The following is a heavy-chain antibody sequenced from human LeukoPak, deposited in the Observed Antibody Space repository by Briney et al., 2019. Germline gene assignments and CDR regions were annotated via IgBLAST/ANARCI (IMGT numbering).Heavy chain of an antibody. D-gene: IGHD3-22*01. CDR1: GFTFSSYG. CDR2: IGYDGRNK. V-gene: IGHV3-30*02. J-gene: IGHJ3*02. Sequence: GGSLRLSCAASGFTFSSYGIHWVRQAPGKGLEWVTFIGYDGRNKYYADSVKGRFTISRDNSKNTLYLQMNSLRAEDTAVYYCATHMIVVVISPGDAFDIWGQGTMVTVSS. CDR3: ATHMIVVVISPGDAFDI.